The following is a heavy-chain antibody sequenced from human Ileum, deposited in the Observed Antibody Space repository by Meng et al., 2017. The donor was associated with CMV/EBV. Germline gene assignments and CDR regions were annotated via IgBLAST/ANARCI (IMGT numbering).Heavy chain of an antibody. V-gene: IGHV4-4*02. CDR3: ARKLGFWSGYPNWFDP. CDR2: ICHSGSA. CDR1: GGTNRSNTW. Sequence: SGGTNRSNTWWSWVRQRPGRGLEWIGEICHSGSANYNPSIKSRVTISVDKSKNQFSLKLSSVTAADTAVYYCARKLGFWSGYPNWFDPWGQGTLVTVSS. J-gene: IGHJ5*02. D-gene: IGHD3-3*01.